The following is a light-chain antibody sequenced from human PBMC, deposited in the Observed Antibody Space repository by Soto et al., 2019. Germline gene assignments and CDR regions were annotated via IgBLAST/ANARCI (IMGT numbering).Light chain of an antibody. CDR2: AAS. V-gene: IGLV2-18*01. Sequence: QSVLTQPPYVSGSPGQSATISCPGTNTDFASYNCVSWYQQTPSTDTARITYAASHRPSGSPYRFSGSKAGNTASLTISVLHVADEADYYCSLYISENAYVFGTGT. CDR3: SLYISENAYV. CDR1: NTDFASYNC. J-gene: IGLJ1*01.